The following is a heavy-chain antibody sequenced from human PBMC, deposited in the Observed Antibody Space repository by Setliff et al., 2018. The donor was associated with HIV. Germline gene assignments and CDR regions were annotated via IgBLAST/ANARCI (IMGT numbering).Heavy chain of an antibody. D-gene: IGHD3-22*01. CDR2: INHSGST. CDR1: GGSFSGYY. J-gene: IGHJ4*02. Sequence: SETLSLTCAVYGGSFSGYYWSWIRQPPGKGLEWMGEINHSGSTNYNPSLKSRVTISVDKSKNQFSLNLSSVNDADTAVYYCARQGEGYDSSGYYYTLDYWGQGTLVTVSS. CDR3: ARQGEGYDSSGYYYTLDY. V-gene: IGHV4-34*01.